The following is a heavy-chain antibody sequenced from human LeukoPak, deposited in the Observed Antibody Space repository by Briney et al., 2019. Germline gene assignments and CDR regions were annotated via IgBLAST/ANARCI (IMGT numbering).Heavy chain of an antibody. V-gene: IGHV1-18*01. CDR2: ISAYNGNT. J-gene: IGHJ4*02. D-gene: IGHD3-3*01. Sequence: GASVKVSCKASGYTFTSYGISWVRQAPGQGLEWMGWISAYNGNTNYAQKLQGRVTMTTGTSTSTAYMELRSLRSDDTAVYYCARVAGYYDFWSGYFTPTPFDYWGQGTLVTVSS. CDR1: GYTFTSYG. CDR3: ARVAGYYDFWSGYFTPTPFDY.